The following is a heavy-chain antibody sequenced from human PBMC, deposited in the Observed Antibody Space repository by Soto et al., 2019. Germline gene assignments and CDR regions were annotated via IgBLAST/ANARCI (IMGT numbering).Heavy chain of an antibody. Sequence: EVQLLESGGGLVQPGGSLRLSCAASGFTFSSYAMSWVRQAPGKGLEWVSAISGSGGSTYYADSVKGRFTISRDNSKNTLYLQMNSLRAEDTAVYYCAKRKGGWRIRDDAFDIWGQGTMVTVSS. V-gene: IGHV3-23*01. J-gene: IGHJ3*02. CDR2: ISGSGGST. CDR3: AKRKGGWRIRDDAFDI. D-gene: IGHD6-19*01. CDR1: GFTFSSYA.